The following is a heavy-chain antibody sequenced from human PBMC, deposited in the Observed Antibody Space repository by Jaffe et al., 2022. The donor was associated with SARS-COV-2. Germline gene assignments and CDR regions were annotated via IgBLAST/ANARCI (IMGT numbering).Heavy chain of an antibody. Sequence: QVQLVESGGGVVQPGRSLRLSCAASGFTFSSYGMHWVRQAPGKGLEWVAVISYDGSNKYYADSVKGRFTISRDNSKNTLYLQMNSLRAEDTAVYYCAKDPYYCGGDCYWGGAFYYYYGMDVWGQGTTVTVSS. CDR3: AKDPYYCGGDCYWGGAFYYYYGMDV. CDR2: ISYDGSNK. V-gene: IGHV3-30*18. J-gene: IGHJ6*02. CDR1: GFTFSSYG. D-gene: IGHD2-21*02.